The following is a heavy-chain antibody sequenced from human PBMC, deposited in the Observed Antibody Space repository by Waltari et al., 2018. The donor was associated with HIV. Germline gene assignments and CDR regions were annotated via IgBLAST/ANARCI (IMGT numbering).Heavy chain of an antibody. CDR1: GFTFSSFT. J-gene: IGHJ4*02. CDR2: SKGSQTII. D-gene: IGHD3-10*01. Sequence: EVHLVESGGGLVKPGGSLRLSCAASGFTFSSFTLFWVRQAPGKELEGGSASKGSQTIIYYADSVKARFTISRDNARNSLYLEMDTLGVEYTAVYYCGRVFYYGDNDAYVFDSWGQGTLVTVSS. V-gene: IGHV3-21*06. CDR3: GRVFYYGDNDAYVFDS.